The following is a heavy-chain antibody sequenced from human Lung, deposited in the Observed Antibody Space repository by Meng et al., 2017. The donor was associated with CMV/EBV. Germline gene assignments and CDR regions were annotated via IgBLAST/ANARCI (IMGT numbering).Heavy chain of an antibody. CDR2: VYYSGST. V-gene: IGHV4-31*02. J-gene: IGHJ6*02. CDR1: GGSISSGGYY. Sequence: LSCSVSGGSISSGGYYWSWIRHHPGKGLEWIGYVYYSGSTYYNPSLKSRVTISVDTSKNQFSLKLSSVTAADTAVYYCASESPEYQWLEDYYYGMDVWGQGTTVTVSS. CDR3: ASESPEYQWLEDYYYGMDV. D-gene: IGHD6-19*01.